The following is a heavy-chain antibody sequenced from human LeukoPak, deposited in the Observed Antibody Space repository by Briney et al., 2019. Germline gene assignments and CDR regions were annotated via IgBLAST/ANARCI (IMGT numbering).Heavy chain of an antibody. V-gene: IGHV1-46*01. CDR3: ARDRSYGYAAPSRPNWFDP. CDR1: GYTFTSYY. Sequence: GASVKVSCKASGYTFTSYYMHWVRQAPGQGLEWMGIINPSGGSTSYAQKFQGRVTMTRDTSTSTVYMELSSLRSEDTAVYYCARDRSYGYAAPSRPNWFDPWGQGTLVTVSS. D-gene: IGHD5-18*01. J-gene: IGHJ5*02. CDR2: INPSGGST.